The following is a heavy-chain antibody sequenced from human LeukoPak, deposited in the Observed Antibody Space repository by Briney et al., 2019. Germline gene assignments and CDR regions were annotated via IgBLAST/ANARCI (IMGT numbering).Heavy chain of an antibody. D-gene: IGHD3-10*01. CDR1: GFTFSNYA. J-gene: IGHJ4*02. Sequence: GGSLRLSCAASGFTFSNYAMHWVRQAPGKGLEWMAVISYDGNSKYYVDSVRGRFTISRDNSKNTLYLQMNSLRAEDTAVYYCARGLTMVRGVIYYWGQGTLVTVPS. V-gene: IGHV3-30-3*01. CDR3: ARGLTMVRGVIYY. CDR2: ISYDGNSK.